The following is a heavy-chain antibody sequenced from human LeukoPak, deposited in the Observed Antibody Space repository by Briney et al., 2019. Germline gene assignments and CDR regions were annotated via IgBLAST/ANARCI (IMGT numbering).Heavy chain of an antibody. D-gene: IGHD3-22*01. CDR3: ARLKFYDSTGYSPGYYMDV. V-gene: IGHV4-4*07. CDR1: GGAIISYY. J-gene: IGHJ6*03. Sequence: SETPSLTCSVSGGAIISYYWSWIRQPAGKGPEWIGRIYPTGNTDYNPSLKTRVTMSTDLSKKQFSLRLRSVTAADTAVYYCARLKFYDSTGYSPGYYMDVWGKGTAVTVSS. CDR2: IYPTGNT.